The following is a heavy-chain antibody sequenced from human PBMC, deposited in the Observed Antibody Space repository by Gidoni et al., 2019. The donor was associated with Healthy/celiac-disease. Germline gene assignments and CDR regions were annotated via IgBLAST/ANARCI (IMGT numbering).Heavy chain of an antibody. Sequence: QVQLQQWGAGLLKPSETLSLTCAVYGGSFSGYYWSWIRQPPGKGLEWIGEINHSGSTNYNPSLKSRVTISVDTSKNQFSLKLSSVTAADTAVYYCARGYLPTTAKYFQHWGQGTLVTVSS. CDR3: ARGYLPTTAKYFQH. CDR2: INHSGST. J-gene: IGHJ1*01. D-gene: IGHD4-17*01. V-gene: IGHV4-34*01. CDR1: GGSFSGYY.